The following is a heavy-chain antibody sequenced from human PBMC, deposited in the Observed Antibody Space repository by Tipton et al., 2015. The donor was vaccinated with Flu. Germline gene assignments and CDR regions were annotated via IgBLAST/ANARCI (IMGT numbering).Heavy chain of an antibody. D-gene: IGHD3-22*01. J-gene: IGHJ4*02. CDR1: GFNFGDYA. CDR2: INWYSADI. Sequence: VQLVQSGGGLVQPGGSLRLSCAASGFNFGDYAMHWVRQAPGKGLEWLSGINWYSADIAYADSVKGRFTISRDNGENSLFLQMNSLRVEDTALYFCVKDTYYSNGYFLWGQGTLVTVSS. V-gene: IGHV3-9*01. CDR3: VKDTYYSNGYFL.